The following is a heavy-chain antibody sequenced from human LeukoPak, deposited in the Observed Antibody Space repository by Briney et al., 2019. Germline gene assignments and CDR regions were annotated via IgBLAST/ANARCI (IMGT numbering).Heavy chain of an antibody. CDR1: GFTFSSYG. J-gene: IGHJ5*02. V-gene: IGHV3-30*03. Sequence: PGGSLRLSCAASGFTFSSYGMHWVRQAPGKGLEWVAVISYDGSNKYYADSVKGRFTISRDNSKNTLYLQMNSLRAEDTAVYYCARVGRDGSSWFDPWGQGTLVTVSS. CDR2: ISYDGSNK. CDR3: ARVGRDGSSWFDP. D-gene: IGHD1-1*01.